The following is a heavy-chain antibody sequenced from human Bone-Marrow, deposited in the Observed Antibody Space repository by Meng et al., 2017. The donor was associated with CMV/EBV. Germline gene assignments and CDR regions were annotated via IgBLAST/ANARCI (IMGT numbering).Heavy chain of an antibody. CDR1: GFSLSSSGVG. J-gene: IGHJ4*02. V-gene: IGHV2-5*01. CDR2: IHWNEDT. Sequence: SGPTLVIPTQTLMQTCTFSGFSLSSSGVGVGCIRQPPGKALEWRAVIHWNEDTHYRPSLNSSLTITTDTSKNQVVLTMTNMHAVDKAKYYCVHRLNNGGCGGWGQGTLVTVSS. D-gene: IGHD2-8*01. CDR3: VHRLNNGGCGG.